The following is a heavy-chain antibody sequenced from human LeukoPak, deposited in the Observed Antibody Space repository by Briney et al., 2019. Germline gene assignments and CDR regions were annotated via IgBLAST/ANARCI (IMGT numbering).Heavy chain of an antibody. Sequence: PGGSLRLSCAASGFTFSSYGMHWVRQAPGKGLEWVAVISYDGSNKYYADSVKGRFTISRDNSKNTLYLQMNSLRAEDTAVYYCAKDMSQLVGDYFDYWGQGTLVTVSS. CDR1: GFTFSSYG. CDR3: AKDMSQLVGDYFDY. J-gene: IGHJ4*02. V-gene: IGHV3-30*18. CDR2: ISYDGSNK. D-gene: IGHD6-6*01.